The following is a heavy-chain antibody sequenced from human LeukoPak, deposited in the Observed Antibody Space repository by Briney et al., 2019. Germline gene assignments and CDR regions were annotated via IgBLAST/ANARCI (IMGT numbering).Heavy chain of an antibody. J-gene: IGHJ5*02. Sequence: PSETLSLTCTVSGGSISSSSYYWSWIRQPPGKGLEWIGYIYYSGSTNYNPSLKSRVTISVDTSKNQFSLKLSSVTAADTAVYYCARHCSSTSCYVSGFDPWGQGTLVTVSS. CDR1: GGSISSSSYY. V-gene: IGHV4-61*05. CDR2: IYYSGST. D-gene: IGHD2-2*01. CDR3: ARHCSSTSCYVSGFDP.